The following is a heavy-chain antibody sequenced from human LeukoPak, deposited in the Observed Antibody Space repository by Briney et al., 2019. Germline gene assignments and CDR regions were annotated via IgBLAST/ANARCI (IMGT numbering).Heavy chain of an antibody. D-gene: IGHD2-15*01. Sequence: SETLSLTCTVSGGSISSYYWSWIRQPPGKGLEWIGEINHSGSTNYNPSLKSRVTISVDTSKNQFSLKLSSVTAADTAVYYCARGLGYCSGGSCYWGDAFDIWGQGTMVTVSS. CDR1: GGSISSYY. CDR3: ARGLGYCSGGSCYWGDAFDI. CDR2: INHSGST. V-gene: IGHV4-34*01. J-gene: IGHJ3*02.